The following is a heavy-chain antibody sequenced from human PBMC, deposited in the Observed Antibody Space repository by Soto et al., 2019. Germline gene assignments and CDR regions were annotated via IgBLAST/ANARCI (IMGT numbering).Heavy chain of an antibody. CDR1: GYSISSGYY. Sequence: PSETLSLTCAVSGYSISSGYYWGWIRQPPGKGLEWIGSVHYSGSTYYNPSLKSRVTISVDKSKNQFSLKLSSVTAADTAVYYCASPNDYGDYDLGSWGQGTLVTVSS. V-gene: IGHV4-38-2*01. D-gene: IGHD4-17*01. J-gene: IGHJ4*02. CDR2: VHYSGST. CDR3: ASPNDYGDYDLGS.